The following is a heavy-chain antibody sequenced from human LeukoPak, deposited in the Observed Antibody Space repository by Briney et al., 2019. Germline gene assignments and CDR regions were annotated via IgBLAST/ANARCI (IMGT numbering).Heavy chain of an antibody. CDR1: GGSFSGYY. CDR2: INHSGST. Sequence: SETLSLTCAVYGGSFSGYYWSWIRQPPGKGLEWIGEINHSGSTNYNPSLKSRVTIPVDTSKNQFSLKLSSVTAADTAVYYCARAPRYYGSGSPCPWGQGTLVTVSS. CDR3: ARAPRYYGSGSPCP. V-gene: IGHV4-34*01. J-gene: IGHJ4*02. D-gene: IGHD3-10*01.